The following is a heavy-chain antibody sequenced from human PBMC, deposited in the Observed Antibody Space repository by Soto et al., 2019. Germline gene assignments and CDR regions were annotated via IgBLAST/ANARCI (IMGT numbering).Heavy chain of an antibody. CDR3: TTDPVIRPQWFGDPDYYGMDV. CDR1: GFTFSNAW. CDR2: IKSKTDGGTT. Sequence: GGSLRLSCAASGFTFSNAWMNWVRQAPGKGLEWVGRIKSKTDGGTTDYAAPVKGRFTISRDDSKNTLYLQMNSLKTEDTAVYYCTTDPVIRPQWFGDPDYYGMDVWGQGTTVTVSS. D-gene: IGHD3-10*01. V-gene: IGHV3-15*07. J-gene: IGHJ6*02.